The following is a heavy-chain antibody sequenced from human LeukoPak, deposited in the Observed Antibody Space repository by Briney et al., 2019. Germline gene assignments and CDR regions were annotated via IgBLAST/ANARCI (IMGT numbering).Heavy chain of an antibody. Sequence: SETLSLTCTVSGGSISSYYWSWIRQPPGKGLEWIGYIYHSGSTYYNPSLKSRVTISVDRSKNQFSLKLSSVTAADTAVYYCARSELLWFGRVNSGFDYWGQGTLVTVSS. V-gene: IGHV4-59*12. J-gene: IGHJ4*02. CDR3: ARSELLWFGRVNSGFDY. CDR2: IYHSGST. D-gene: IGHD3-10*01. CDR1: GGSISSYY.